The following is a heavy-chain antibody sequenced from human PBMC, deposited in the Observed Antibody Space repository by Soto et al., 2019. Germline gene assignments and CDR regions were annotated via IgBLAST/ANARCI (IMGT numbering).Heavy chain of an antibody. Sequence: QVTLKESGPVLVKPTETLTLRCTASGVSITDSAMGVSWIRQPPGQPLEWLAHIDSSGEKSYRTFLKSRLAISKDTTKSQIVLTMTNMDPADTATYYCARRHLAVAVSPWFDPWGQGIPVTGSS. CDR2: IDSSGEK. CDR1: GVSITDSAMG. CDR3: ARRHLAVAVSPWFDP. V-gene: IGHV2-26*01. D-gene: IGHD6-19*01. J-gene: IGHJ5*02.